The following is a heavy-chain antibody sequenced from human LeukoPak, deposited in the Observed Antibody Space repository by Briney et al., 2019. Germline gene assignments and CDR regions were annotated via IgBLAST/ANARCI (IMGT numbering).Heavy chain of an antibody. Sequence: PGGSLRLSCAASGFTFSSYSMNWVRQAPGKGLEWVSSISSSSSYIYYADSVKGRFTISRDNAKNSLYLQMNSLRAEDTAVYYCARDPYYFASGSDSDYWGQGTLVTVSS. D-gene: IGHD3-10*01. V-gene: IGHV3-21*01. CDR1: GFTFSSYS. CDR3: ARDPYYFASGSDSDY. J-gene: IGHJ4*02. CDR2: ISSSSSYI.